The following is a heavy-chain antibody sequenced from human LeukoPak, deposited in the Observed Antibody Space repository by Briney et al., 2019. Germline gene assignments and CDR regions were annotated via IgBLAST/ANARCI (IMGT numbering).Heavy chain of an antibody. J-gene: IGHJ4*02. Sequence: SETLPLTCAVYGGSFSGYYWSWIRQPPGKELEWIGEINHSGSTNYNPSLKSRVTISVDTSKNQFSLKLSSVTAADTAVYYCARDSSGYYDYFDYWGQGTLVTVSS. CDR3: ARDSSGYYDYFDY. V-gene: IGHV4-34*01. D-gene: IGHD3-22*01. CDR1: GGSFSGYY. CDR2: INHSGST.